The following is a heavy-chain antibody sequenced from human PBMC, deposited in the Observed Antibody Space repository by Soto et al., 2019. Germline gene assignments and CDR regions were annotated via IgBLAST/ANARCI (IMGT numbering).Heavy chain of an antibody. J-gene: IGHJ5*02. D-gene: IGHD2-2*01. CDR3: AREVVPNWFDP. CDR1: GGSISSGGYY. CDR2: MYYSGST. V-gene: IGHV4-31*03. Sequence: QVQLQESGPGLVKPSQTLSLTCTVSGGSISSGGYYWSWIRQHPGKGLEWIGYMYYSGSTYYNPSLKSRVTRSVDTSKNQFSLKLSSVTAADTAVYYCAREVVPNWFDPWGQGTLVTVSS.